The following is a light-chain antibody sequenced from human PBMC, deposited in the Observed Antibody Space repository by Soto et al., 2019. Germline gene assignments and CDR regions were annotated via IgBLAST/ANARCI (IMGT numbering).Light chain of an antibody. Sequence: IRMTQSPSSFSASTGDRVTITCRASQGISSYLAWYQQKPGKAPKLLIYAASTLQSGVPSRFSGSGSGTDFTLTISCLQSEDFATYYCQQYYSYPQITFGQGTRLEIK. CDR2: AAS. V-gene: IGKV1-8*01. CDR1: QGISSY. CDR3: QQYYSYPQIT. J-gene: IGKJ5*01.